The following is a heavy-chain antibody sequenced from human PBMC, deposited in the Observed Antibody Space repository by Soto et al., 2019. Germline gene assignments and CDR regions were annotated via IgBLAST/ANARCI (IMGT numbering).Heavy chain of an antibody. V-gene: IGHV4-4*07. J-gene: IGHJ5*02. D-gene: IGHD1-1*01. Sequence: ASETLSLTCTVSGASISGYYWSWIRKSAGKGLEWIGRIYATGTTDYNPSLKSRVMMSVDTSKKQFSLKLRSVTAADTAVYYCVRDGTKTLRDWFDPWGQGISVTVSS. CDR1: GASISGYY. CDR2: IYATGTT. CDR3: VRDGTKTLRDWFDP.